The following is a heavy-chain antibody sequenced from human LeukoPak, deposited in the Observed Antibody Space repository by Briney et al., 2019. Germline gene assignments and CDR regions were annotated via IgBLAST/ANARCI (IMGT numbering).Heavy chain of an antibody. D-gene: IGHD3-9*01. CDR3: AKDWDYDILTGIDY. CDR2: ISYDGSNK. J-gene: IGHJ4*02. V-gene: IGHV3-30*18. Sequence: GGSLRLSCAASGFTFSSYGMHWVRQAPGNGLEWVAVISYDGSNKYYADSVKGRFTISRDNSKNTLYLQMNSLRAEDTAVYYCAKDWDYDILTGIDYWGQGTLVTVSS. CDR1: GFTFSSYG.